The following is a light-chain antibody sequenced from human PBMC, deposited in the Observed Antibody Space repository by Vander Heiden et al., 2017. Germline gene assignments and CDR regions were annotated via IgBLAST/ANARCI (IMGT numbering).Light chain of an antibody. CDR3: QQDGNSPVT. V-gene: IGKV3-20*01. CDR2: GAS. CDR1: QSVNTNF. J-gene: IGKJ5*01. Sequence: EIVLTQSPDTLSLSPGERATLSCRASQSVNTNFLAWYQQKPGQAPRLLMSGASTRATGVPDRFSGSGSGTDFTLIISRLESEDCAVYFCQQDGNSPVTFGQGTRLELK.